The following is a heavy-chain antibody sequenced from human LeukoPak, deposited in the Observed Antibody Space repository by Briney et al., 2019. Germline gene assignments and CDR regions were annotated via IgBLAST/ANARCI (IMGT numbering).Heavy chain of an antibody. CDR3: ARDKDAYGDSSAAFDI. V-gene: IGHV3-30*02. J-gene: IGHJ3*02. D-gene: IGHD4-17*01. Sequence: GGSLRLSCVASGFTFNMYGMHWVRQAPGKGLEWVGIIRYDGNNKNNADSVKGRFTISRDNSKNTLYLQMSSLRGEDTAVYYCARDKDAYGDSSAAFDIWGQGTTVTVSS. CDR1: GFTFNMYG. CDR2: IRYDGNNK.